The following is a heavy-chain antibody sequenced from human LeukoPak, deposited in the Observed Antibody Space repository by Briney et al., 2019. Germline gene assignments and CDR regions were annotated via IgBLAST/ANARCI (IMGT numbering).Heavy chain of an antibody. D-gene: IGHD4-23*01. CDR1: GYTFTSYD. J-gene: IGHJ4*02. V-gene: IGHV1-69*13. Sequence: SVKVSCKASGYTFTSYDINWVRQATGQGLEWMGGIIPIFGTANYAQKFQGRVTITADESTSTAYMELSSLRSEDTAVYYCARVLLYGGNPTIDYWGQGTLVTVSS. CDR2: IIPIFGTA. CDR3: ARVLLYGGNPTIDY.